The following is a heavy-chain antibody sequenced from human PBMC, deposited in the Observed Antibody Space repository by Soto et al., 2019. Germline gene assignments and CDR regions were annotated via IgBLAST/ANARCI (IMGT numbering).Heavy chain of an antibody. CDR1: GYTFTSYA. V-gene: IGHV1-3*01. CDR3: ARDRMSSVWNDVRVDWFDP. Sequence: QVQLVQSGAEVKKPGASVKVSCKASGYTFTSYAMHWVRQAPGQRLEWMGWINAGNGNTKYSQKFQGRVTITRDTSASTAYRELSSLRSEDTAVYYCARDRMSSVWNDVRVDWFDPWGQGTLVTVSS. J-gene: IGHJ5*02. D-gene: IGHD1-1*01. CDR2: INAGNGNT.